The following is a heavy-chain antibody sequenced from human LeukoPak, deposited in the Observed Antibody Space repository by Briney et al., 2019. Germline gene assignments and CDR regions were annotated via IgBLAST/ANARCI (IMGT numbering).Heavy chain of an antibody. CDR1: GGSLSSGDYY. V-gene: IGHV4-61*08. Sequence: PSETLSLTCSFSGGSLSSGDYYWSWIRQPPGKGPQWIGYINSSGRTNYNPSLESRVTISVDTSKNQFSLKLSSVTAADTAVYYCARAGVVSNPNSYWYFDLWGRGTLVTVSS. CDR3: ARAGVVSNPNSYWYFDL. D-gene: IGHD3-3*01. J-gene: IGHJ2*01. CDR2: INSSGRT.